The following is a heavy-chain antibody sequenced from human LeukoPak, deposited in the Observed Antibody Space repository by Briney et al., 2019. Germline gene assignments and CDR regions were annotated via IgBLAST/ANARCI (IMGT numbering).Heavy chain of an antibody. Sequence: ASVKVSCKVSGYTLTELSMHWVRQAPGKGLEWMGGFDPEDGETIYAQKFQGRVTMTEDTSTDTAYMELSSLRSEDTAVYYCATVQTYYYDSSGWDAFDIWGQGTMVTVSS. CDR3: ATVQTYYYDSSGWDAFDI. V-gene: IGHV1-24*01. D-gene: IGHD3-22*01. CDR1: GYTLTELS. CDR2: FDPEDGET. J-gene: IGHJ3*02.